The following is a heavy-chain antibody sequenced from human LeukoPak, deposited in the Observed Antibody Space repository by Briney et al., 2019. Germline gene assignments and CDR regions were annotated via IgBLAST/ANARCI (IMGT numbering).Heavy chain of an antibody. V-gene: IGHV4-34*01. CDR1: SGSFSGYY. Sequence: SETLSLTCTVYSGSFSGYYWSWIRQPPGKGLEWIGEINHSGSTNYNPSLNSRVTISVDTSKNQFSLKLSSVTAADTAVYYCARMRYSSGWYAYWGQGTLVTVSS. J-gene: IGHJ4*02. CDR2: INHSGST. CDR3: ARMRYSSGWYAY. D-gene: IGHD6-19*01.